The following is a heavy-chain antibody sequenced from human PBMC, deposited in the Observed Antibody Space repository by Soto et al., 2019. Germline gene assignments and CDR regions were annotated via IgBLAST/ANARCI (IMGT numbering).Heavy chain of an antibody. D-gene: IGHD6-6*01. CDR2: ISPNTGGT. CDR1: GFTFTAYY. CDR3: ATDSGTSYPGY. V-gene: IGHV1-2*02. J-gene: IGHJ4*02. Sequence: QVQLVQSGAEVKKPGASVKVSCKTSGFTFTAYYMHWVRQAPGQGLEWIGWISPNTGGTNYAQKFQGRVTMTRDTSNNTGYLDLNRLRPDDTAVYFCATDSGTSYPGYWGQGTLVTVSS.